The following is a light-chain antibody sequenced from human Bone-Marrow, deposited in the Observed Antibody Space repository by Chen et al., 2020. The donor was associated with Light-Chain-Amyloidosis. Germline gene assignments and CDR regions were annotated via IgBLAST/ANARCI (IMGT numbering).Light chain of an antibody. CDR3: QSYQGSSQGV. CDR1: SGSIATND. J-gene: IGLJ3*02. CDR2: EDD. Sequence: NFMLTQPHSVSESPGKTVIISCTRSSGSIATNDVQWYQQRPGRSPTTVIYEDDQRHSGVPDRFSGSIDRSSNSASLTISGLKTEDEADYYCQSYQGSSQGVFGGGTKLTVL. V-gene: IGLV6-57*01.